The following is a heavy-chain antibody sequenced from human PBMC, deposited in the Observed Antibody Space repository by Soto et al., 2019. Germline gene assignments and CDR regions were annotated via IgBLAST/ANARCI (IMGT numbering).Heavy chain of an antibody. CDR1: GESISSSSYY. CDR2: IYYSGRT. J-gene: IGHJ4*02. V-gene: IGHV4-39*01. Sequence: SETLSLTCIVSGESISSSSYYWGWIRQPPGKGLEWIGSIYYSGRTYYNPSFKSRVTISIDTSKNQFSLKLSSVTATDTAVYYCARQRTTVVTQAYFDHWGXGALVTVSS. D-gene: IGHD2-21*02. CDR3: ARQRTTVVTQAYFDH.